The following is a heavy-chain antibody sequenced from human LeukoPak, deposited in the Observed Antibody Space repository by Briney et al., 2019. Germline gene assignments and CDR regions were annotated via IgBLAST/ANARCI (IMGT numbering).Heavy chain of an antibody. D-gene: IGHD5-24*01. V-gene: IGHV1-69*05. CDR1: GGTFSSYA. Sequence: SVKVSCKASGGTFSSYAISWVRQAPGQGLEWMGRITPIFGTANYAQKFQGGVTITTDESTSTAYMELSSLRSEDTAVYYCARGGWLQFCYFDYWGQGTLVTVSS. J-gene: IGHJ4*02. CDR3: ARGGWLQFCYFDY. CDR2: ITPIFGTA.